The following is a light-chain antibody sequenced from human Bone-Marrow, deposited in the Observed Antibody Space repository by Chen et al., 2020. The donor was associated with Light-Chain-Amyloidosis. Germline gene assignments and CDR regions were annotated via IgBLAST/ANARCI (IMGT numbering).Light chain of an antibody. CDR2: EVT. CDR1: SSDVGGDNH. V-gene: IGLV2-14*01. CDR3: SSYTITNTLV. Sequence: SAQTQPASVSGSPGQSITISCTGTSSDVGGDNHVSWYQQHPDKAPKLMIYEVTNRPSWVPDRFSGSKSDNTASLTISVLHTEDEADYFCSSYTITNTLVFGSGTRVTVL. J-gene: IGLJ1*01.